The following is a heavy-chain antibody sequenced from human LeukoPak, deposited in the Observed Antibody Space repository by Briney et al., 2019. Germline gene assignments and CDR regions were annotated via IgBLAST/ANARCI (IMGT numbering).Heavy chain of an antibody. Sequence: PSETLSLTCTVSGGSISSYYWSWIRQPPGKGLEWIGYIYYSGSTNYNPSLKSRVTISVDTSKNQFSLKLSSVTAADTAVYYCASASDKRGGQQLVRGPSSGMDVWGQGTTVTVSS. CDR3: ASASDKRGGQQLVRGPSSGMDV. V-gene: IGHV4-59*12. CDR2: IYYSGST. J-gene: IGHJ6*02. D-gene: IGHD6-13*01. CDR1: GGSISSYY.